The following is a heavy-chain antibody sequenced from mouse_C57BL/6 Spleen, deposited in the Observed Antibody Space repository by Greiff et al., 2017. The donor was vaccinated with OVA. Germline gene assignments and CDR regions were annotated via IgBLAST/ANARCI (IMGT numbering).Heavy chain of an antibody. CDR2: IHPSDSDT. Sequence: QVQLKQPGAELVKPGASVKVSCKASGYTFTSYWMHWVKQRPGQGLEWIGRIHPSDSDTNYNQKFKGKATLTVDKSSSTAYMQLSSLTSEDSAVYYCATYYSNPAWFAYWGQGTLVTVSA. CDR1: GYTFTSYW. J-gene: IGHJ3*01. D-gene: IGHD2-5*01. CDR3: ATYYSNPAWFAY. V-gene: IGHV1-74*01.